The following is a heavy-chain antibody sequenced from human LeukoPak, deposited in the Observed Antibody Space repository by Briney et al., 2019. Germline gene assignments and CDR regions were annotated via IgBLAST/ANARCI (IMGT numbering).Heavy chain of an antibody. CDR3: ARGHQWPQSDFVL. CDR1: VSSISSSGYC. D-gene: IGHD6-19*01. CDR2: IYYSGST. Sequence: PSETLSLTCTVSVSSISSSGYCWSWIRHHPGKGLEWIGCIYYSGSTFYNPSLKSRLTISVYTSKNQFSLKLSSATAADTAVYYCARGHQWPQSDFVLGGEGTLVTVSS. V-gene: IGHV4-31*03. J-gene: IGHJ4*02.